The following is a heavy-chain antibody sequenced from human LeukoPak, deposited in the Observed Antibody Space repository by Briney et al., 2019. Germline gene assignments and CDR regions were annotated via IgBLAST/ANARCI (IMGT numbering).Heavy chain of an antibody. V-gene: IGHV1-46*01. CDR1: GYTFTSYY. D-gene: IGHD5-12*01. CDR3: ARDKELVGTIPGYVPEYYFDY. Sequence: GASVKVSCKASGYTFTSYYMHWVRQAPGHGLEWMGIINPSGGSTSYAQKFQGRVTMTRDTSTSTVYMELSSLRSEDTAVYYCARDKELVGTIPGYVPEYYFDYWGQGTLVTVSS. CDR2: INPSGGST. J-gene: IGHJ4*02.